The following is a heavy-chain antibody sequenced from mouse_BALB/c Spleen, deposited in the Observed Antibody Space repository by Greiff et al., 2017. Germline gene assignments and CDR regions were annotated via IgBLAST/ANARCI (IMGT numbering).Heavy chain of an antibody. CDR3: VGKNYDNYGYALDY. J-gene: IGHJ4*01. Sequence: EVQLQQSGGGLVQPKGSLKLSCAASGFTFNTNAMNWVRQAPGKGLEWVARIRRKSNNYATYHADSVKDRFTITRADSQSMLYLQMNNLKTKETAMYYCVGKNYDNYGYALDYWGQGTSVTVSS. CDR1: GFTFNTNA. CDR2: IRRKSNNYAT. D-gene: IGHD2-1*01. V-gene: IGHV10-1*02.